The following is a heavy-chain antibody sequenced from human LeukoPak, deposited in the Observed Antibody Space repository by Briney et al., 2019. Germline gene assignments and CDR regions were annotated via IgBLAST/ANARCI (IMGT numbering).Heavy chain of an antibody. D-gene: IGHD5-12*01. J-gene: IGHJ4*02. CDR2: ISSSGSYI. CDR1: GFTFSNYH. V-gene: IGHV3-21*04. Sequence: PGGSLRLSCAASGFTFSNYHMNWVRQAPGKGLEWVSSISSSGSYIYYADSVKGRFTVSRDNAKNSLYLQMNSLRAEDTAVYYCAKSRVGYDYWGQGTLVTVSS. CDR3: AKSRVGYDY.